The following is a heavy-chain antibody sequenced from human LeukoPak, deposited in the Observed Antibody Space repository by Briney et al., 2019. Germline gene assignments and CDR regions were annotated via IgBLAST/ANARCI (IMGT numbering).Heavy chain of an antibody. V-gene: IGHV3-7*01. CDR2: IKQDGSEK. J-gene: IGHJ4*02. CDR1: GFTFSSYW. Sequence: GGSLTLSCAASGFTFSSYWMSWARQAPGKGLEWVANIKQDGSEKYYVVSVKGRFTISRDNAKNSLYLQMNSLRAEDTAVYYCARSYSSSVWDYWGQGTLFTVSS. CDR3: ARSYSSSVWDY. D-gene: IGHD6-6*01.